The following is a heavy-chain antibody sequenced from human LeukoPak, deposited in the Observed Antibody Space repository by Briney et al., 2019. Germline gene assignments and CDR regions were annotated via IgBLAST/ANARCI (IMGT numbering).Heavy chain of an antibody. CDR2: INSDGSST. CDR3: VRDYRTYYCDSSGPDY. Sequence: GGSLRLSCAASGFTFSSYWMHWVRQAPGKGLVWVSRINSDGSSTSYADSVKGRFTISRDNAKNTLYLQMNSLRAEDTAVYYCVRDYRTYYCDSSGPDYWGQGTLVTVSS. J-gene: IGHJ4*02. D-gene: IGHD3-22*01. V-gene: IGHV3-74*01. CDR1: GFTFSSYW.